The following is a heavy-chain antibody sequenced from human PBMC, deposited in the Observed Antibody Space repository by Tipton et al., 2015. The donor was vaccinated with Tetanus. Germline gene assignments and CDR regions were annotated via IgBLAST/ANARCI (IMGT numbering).Heavy chain of an antibody. CDR1: GGSISSSSYY. CDR3: ARGNYGDYRIFGTLPPHFGY. Sequence: TLSLTCTVSGGSISSSSYYWGWIRQPPGKGLEWIGSIYYSGSTYYNPSLKGRVTISVDTSKNQFSLKLSSVTAADTAVYYCARGNYGDYRIFGTLPPHFGYWGQGTLVTVSS. CDR2: IYYSGST. V-gene: IGHV4-39*01. J-gene: IGHJ4*02. D-gene: IGHD4-17*01.